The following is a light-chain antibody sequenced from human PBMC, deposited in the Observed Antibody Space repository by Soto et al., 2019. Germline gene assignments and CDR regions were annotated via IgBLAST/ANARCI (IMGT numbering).Light chain of an antibody. Sequence: QSALTQPASVSGSPGQSITISCTGTRSDVGGYNYVSWYQQHPGKAPKLMIYDVSNRPSGVSNRFSGSKSGNTASLTISGPQAEDEADYYCSSYTSSSTHYVFGTGTKVTVL. CDR1: RSDVGGYNY. V-gene: IGLV2-14*01. J-gene: IGLJ1*01. CDR3: SSYTSSSTHYV. CDR2: DVS.